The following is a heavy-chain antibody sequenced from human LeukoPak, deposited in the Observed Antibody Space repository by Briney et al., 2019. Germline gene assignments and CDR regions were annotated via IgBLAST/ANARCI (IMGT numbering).Heavy chain of an antibody. CDR1: GGSISSYY. D-gene: IGHD3-22*01. CDR3: ARALSRNYYYDSSGYPYFESYYYYYGMDV. Sequence: SETLSLTCTVSGGSISSYYWSWIRQPPGKGLEWIGYIYYSGSTNYNPSLKSRVTISVDTSKNQFSLKLSSVTAEDTAVYYCARALSRNYYYDSSGYPYFESYYYYYGMDVWGQGTTVTVSS. CDR2: IYYSGST. V-gene: IGHV4-59*01. J-gene: IGHJ6*02.